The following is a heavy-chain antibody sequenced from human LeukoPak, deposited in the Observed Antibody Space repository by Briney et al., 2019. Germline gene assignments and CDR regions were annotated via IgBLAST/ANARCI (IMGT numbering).Heavy chain of an antibody. CDR3: AKDLESSSSWLHDAFDI. V-gene: IGHV3-23*01. CDR2: ISGSGGST. Sequence: GGSLRLSCAASGFTFSSYAMSWVRQAPGKGLEWVSAISGSGGSTYYADSVKGRFTISRDNSKNTLYLQMNTLRAEDTAVYYCAKDLESSSSWLHDAFDIWGHGTMVTVSS. J-gene: IGHJ3*02. D-gene: IGHD6-13*01. CDR1: GFTFSSYA.